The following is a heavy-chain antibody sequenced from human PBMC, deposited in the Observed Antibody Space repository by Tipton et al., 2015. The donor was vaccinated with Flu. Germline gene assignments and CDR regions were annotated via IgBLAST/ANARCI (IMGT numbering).Heavy chain of an antibody. J-gene: IGHJ4*02. CDR3: ARAVDGNPRLDY. V-gene: IGHV4-31*03. CDR2: IRYTGST. Sequence: TLSLTCTVSGGSVSGVGNYWTWIRQHPGKGLEWIGYIRYTGSTYYNPSLRSRVSISVDTSKNQFSLNLSSVTAADTAVYYCARAVDGNPRLDYWGQGTLVTVSS. CDR1: GGSVSGVGNY. D-gene: IGHD4-23*01.